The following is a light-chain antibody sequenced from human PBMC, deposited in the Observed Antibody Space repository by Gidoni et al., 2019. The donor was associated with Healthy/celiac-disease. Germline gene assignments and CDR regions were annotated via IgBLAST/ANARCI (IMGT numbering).Light chain of an antibody. V-gene: IGKV1-27*01. J-gene: IGKJ1*01. CDR3: QKYNSAPRT. CDR2: AAS. Sequence: DIQMTQSPSSLSASVGDRVTITCRASQGISNYLAWYQQKPGKVPKLLIYAASTLQSGVPSRFSGSGFGTDVTLTISSLQPEDVATYYCQKYNSAPRTFGQGTKVESK. CDR1: QGISNY.